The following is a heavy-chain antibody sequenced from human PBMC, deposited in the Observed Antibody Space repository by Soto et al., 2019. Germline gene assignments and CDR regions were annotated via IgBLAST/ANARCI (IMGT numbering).Heavy chain of an antibody. CDR1: GGTFSSYA. Sequence: SVKVSCKASGGTFSSYAISWVRQAPGQGLEWMGGIIPIFGTASYAQKFQGRVTITADKSTSTAYMELSSLRSEDTAVYYCASGIYDFWSGYPRMDVWGQGTTVTVSS. J-gene: IGHJ6*02. CDR2: IIPIFGTA. D-gene: IGHD3-3*01. V-gene: IGHV1-69*06. CDR3: ASGIYDFWSGYPRMDV.